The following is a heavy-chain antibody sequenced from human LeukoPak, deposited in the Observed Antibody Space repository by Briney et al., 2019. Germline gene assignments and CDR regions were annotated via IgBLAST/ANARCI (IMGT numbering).Heavy chain of an antibody. CDR2: IKQDGSEK. Sequence: GGSLRLSCAASGFTFSSYWMSWVRQAPGKGLEWVANIKQDGSEKYYVDSVKGRFTISRDNAKNSLYLQMNSLRAEDTAVYYCARGPICSGGSCYWWYFDYWGQGTLVTVSS. D-gene: IGHD2-15*01. V-gene: IGHV3-7*01. CDR3: ARGPICSGGSCYWWYFDY. J-gene: IGHJ4*02. CDR1: GFTFSSYW.